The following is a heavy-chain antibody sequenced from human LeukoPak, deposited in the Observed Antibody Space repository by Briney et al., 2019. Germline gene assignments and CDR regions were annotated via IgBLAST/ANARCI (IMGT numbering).Heavy chain of an antibody. J-gene: IGHJ4*02. CDR3: ELYDSSGYYYFDY. D-gene: IGHD3-22*01. Sequence: ASVKVSCKASGYTFTSYGISWVRQAPGQGLEWMGWISAYNGNTNYAQKLQGRVTMTTDTSTSTAYMGLSSLRSEDTAVYYCELYDSSGYYYFDYWGQGTLVTVSS. CDR2: ISAYNGNT. CDR1: GYTFTSYG. V-gene: IGHV1-18*01.